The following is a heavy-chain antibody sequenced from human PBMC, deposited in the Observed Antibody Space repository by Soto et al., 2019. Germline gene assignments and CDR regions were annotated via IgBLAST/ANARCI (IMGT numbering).Heavy chain of an antibody. CDR1: GGTFSTYG. V-gene: IGHV1-69*13. J-gene: IGHJ5*02. CDR3: ARVAPVDYSKYGWFDP. CDR2: IIPIFGTE. Sequence: ASVKVSCKASGGTFSTYGITWVRQAPGQGLEWMGGIIPIFGTENYAQKFQGRVTITADESTNTAYMELSSLRSEDTAVYYYARVAPVDYSKYGWFDPWGQGTLVTVSS. D-gene: IGHD4-4*01.